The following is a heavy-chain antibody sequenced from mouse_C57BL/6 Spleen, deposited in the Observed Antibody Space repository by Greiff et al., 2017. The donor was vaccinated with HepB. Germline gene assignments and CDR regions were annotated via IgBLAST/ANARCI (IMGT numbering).Heavy chain of an antibody. CDR3: ARLNYYGSRNYYAMDY. D-gene: IGHD1-1*01. V-gene: IGHV1-59*01. CDR1: GYTFTSYW. CDR2: IDPSDSYT. Sequence: QVQLQQPGAELVRPGTSVKLSCKASGYTFTSYWMHWVKQRPGQGREWIGVIDPSDSYTNYNQKFKGKATLTVDTSSSTAYMQLSSLTSEDSAVYYCARLNYYGSRNYYAMDYWGQGTSVTVSS. J-gene: IGHJ4*01.